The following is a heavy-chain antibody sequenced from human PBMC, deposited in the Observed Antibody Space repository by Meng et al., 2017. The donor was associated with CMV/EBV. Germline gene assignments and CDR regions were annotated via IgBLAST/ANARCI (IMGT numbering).Heavy chain of an antibody. CDR1: GFTSSDYW. J-gene: IGHJ4*02. CDR3: ARDPRLWVAGANPLYSFDY. CDR2: INNDGGNT. Sequence: GGSLRPSCAASGFTSSDYWMHWVRQAPGEGLVWVSRINNDGGNTVYADSVKGRFTFSRDNAKNTLYLQMNSLRAEDTAVYYCARDPRLWVAGANPLYSFDYWGQGTLVTVSS. V-gene: IGHV3-74*01. D-gene: IGHD6-19*01.